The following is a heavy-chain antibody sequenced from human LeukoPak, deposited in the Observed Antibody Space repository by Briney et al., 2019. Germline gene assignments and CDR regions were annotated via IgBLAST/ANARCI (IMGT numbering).Heavy chain of an antibody. Sequence: GGSLRLSCAASGFTVSSNYMSWVRQAPGKGLEWVSVIYSGGSTYYADSVKGRFTISRDNSKNTLYLQMNSLRAEDTAVYYCARAAAGIVDDAFDIWGQGTMVTVSS. CDR3: ARAAAGIVDDAFDI. CDR1: GFTVSSNY. D-gene: IGHD6-13*01. J-gene: IGHJ3*02. CDR2: IYSGGST. V-gene: IGHV3-66*01.